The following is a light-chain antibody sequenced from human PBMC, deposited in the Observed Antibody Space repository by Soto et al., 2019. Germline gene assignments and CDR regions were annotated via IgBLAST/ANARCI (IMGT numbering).Light chain of an antibody. J-gene: IGKJ2*01. CDR2: GAS. CDR3: QQYNNWPPYT. CDR1: QSVSSN. V-gene: IGKV3-15*01. Sequence: EIVMTQSPATLSVSPGERATLSCRASQSVSSNLAWYQQKPGQAPRLLIYGASTRATGIPARFSGSGSGTEFTLPISSLQYEDVAVYYCQQYNNWPPYTFGQGTKLEIK.